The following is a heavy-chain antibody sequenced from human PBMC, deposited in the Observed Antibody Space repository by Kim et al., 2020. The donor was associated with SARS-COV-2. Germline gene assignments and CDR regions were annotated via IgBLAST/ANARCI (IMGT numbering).Heavy chain of an antibody. CDR2: ISYDGSDK. D-gene: IGHD4-17*01. CDR1: GFTFSSYA. CDR3: ARTTTVTTYFDAFDI. Sequence: GGSLRLSCAASGFTFSSYAMHWVRQAPGKGLEWLTLISYDGSDKYYADSVKGRFTISRDNSKSTLYLQMNSLRAEDTAVYYCARTTTVTTYFDAFDIWGQGTMVTVSS. V-gene: IGHV3-30*04. J-gene: IGHJ3*02.